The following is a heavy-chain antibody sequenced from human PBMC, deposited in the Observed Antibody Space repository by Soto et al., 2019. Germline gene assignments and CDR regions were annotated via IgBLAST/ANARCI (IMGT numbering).Heavy chain of an antibody. CDR2: ISYDGSNK. V-gene: IGHV3-30*18. CDR3: AKDLEAYCSSTSSYTFFHLDV. J-gene: IGHJ6*01. D-gene: IGHD2-2*02. Sequence: PGGSLRLSCAASGFTFSSYVMHGVRQAPGKGVEGGAVISYDGSNKYYADSVKGRFIISRDNSKHTLFLQMNSLRPEDTAVYYCAKDLEAYCSSTSSYTFFHLDVWGQGTTVTVSS. CDR1: GFTFSSYV.